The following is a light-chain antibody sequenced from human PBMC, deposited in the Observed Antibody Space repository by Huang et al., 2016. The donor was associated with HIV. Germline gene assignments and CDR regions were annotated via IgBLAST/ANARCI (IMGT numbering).Light chain of an antibody. CDR2: PAS. CDR3: QQLNSYPRS. CDR1: QGISSY. V-gene: IGKV1-9*01. Sequence: IQLTQSPSSLSASVGDRVTITCRASQGISSYLAWYQQKPGKAPKLLIYPASTLQSGVPSRFSGSGSGTDFTLTISSLQPEDFATYYCQQLNSYPRSFGQGTKVEIK. J-gene: IGKJ1*01.